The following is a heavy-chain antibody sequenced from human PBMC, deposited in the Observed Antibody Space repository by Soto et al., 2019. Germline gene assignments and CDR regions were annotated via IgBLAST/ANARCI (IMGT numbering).Heavy chain of an antibody. CDR1: GGSTSCCSSS. J-gene: IGHJ5*02. CDR3: ARQCRGVTWHWVVP. V-gene: IGHV4-39*01. D-gene: IGHD2-15*01. Sequence: SETLSLNCPVSGGSTSCCSSSWEWIRQPPGKGLEWIGSIFYSGSTYYNPSLKSRVTISVDTSKNQFSLTLTSVTAADTSVYYCARQCRGVTWHWVVPCGQGTLVTVSS. CDR2: IFYSGST.